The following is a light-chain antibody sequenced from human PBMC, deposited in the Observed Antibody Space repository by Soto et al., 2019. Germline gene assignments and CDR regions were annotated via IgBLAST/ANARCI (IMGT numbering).Light chain of an antibody. Sequence: EIVMTQSPARLSVSPGERAALSCRASQNVDNYLVWYQQRPGQAPRLLIYGASTRATGIPAWFSGSGSGTEFTLTISSLQSEDFAVYYCQQWNDWPRTFGQGTKVDIK. CDR3: QQWNDWPRT. CDR1: QNVDNY. CDR2: GAS. V-gene: IGKV3-15*01. J-gene: IGKJ1*01.